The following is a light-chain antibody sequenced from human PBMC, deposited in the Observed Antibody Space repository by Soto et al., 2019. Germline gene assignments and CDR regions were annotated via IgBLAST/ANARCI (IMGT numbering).Light chain of an antibody. CDR1: QGISTY. J-gene: IGKJ1*01. V-gene: IGKV1-9*01. Sequence: DNGLTLSPAVLYASVEDRVTITCRASQGISTYLAWYQQRPWKAPKLLIYDASTLQSGVPSRFSGSRSGTEFTLTISSLQPEDFATDYCQQYDSFSVTFGQRTNVAI. CDR3: QQYDSFSVT. CDR2: DAS.